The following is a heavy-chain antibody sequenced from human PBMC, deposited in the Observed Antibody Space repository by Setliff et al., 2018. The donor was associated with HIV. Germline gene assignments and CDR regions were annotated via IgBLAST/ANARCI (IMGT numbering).Heavy chain of an antibody. D-gene: IGHD1-26*01. CDR1: GDSINTPHC. CDR3: VRNHEWALGT. V-gene: IGHV4-4*02. J-gene: IGHJ5*02. Sequence: PSETLSLTCAVSGDSINTPHCWSWVRQSLEKGLEWFGEVCQRGGINYNPFLWSRASISMDTPRNYFSLEMASMTAADTAVYFCVRNHEWALGTWGQGLLVTVSS. CDR2: VCQRGGI.